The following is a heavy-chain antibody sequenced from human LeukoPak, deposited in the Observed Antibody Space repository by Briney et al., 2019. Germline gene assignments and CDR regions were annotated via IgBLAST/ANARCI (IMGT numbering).Heavy chain of an antibody. CDR3: ARAYCGGDCYGYYYGMDV. J-gene: IGHJ6*02. V-gene: IGHV1-69*13. CDR1: GGTFISYA. D-gene: IGHD2-21*02. Sequence: SVKVSCKASGGTFISYAISWVRQAPGQGLEWMGGIIPIFGTANYAQKFQGRVTITADESTSTAYMELSSLRSEDTAVYYCARAYCGGDCYGYYYGMDVWGQGTTVTVSS. CDR2: IIPIFGTA.